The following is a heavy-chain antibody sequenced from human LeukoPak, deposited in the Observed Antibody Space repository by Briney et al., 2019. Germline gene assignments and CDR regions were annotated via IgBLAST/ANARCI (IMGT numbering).Heavy chain of an antibody. V-gene: IGHV4-34*01. J-gene: IGHJ5*02. D-gene: IGHD3-9*01. Sequence: SETLSLTCAVYGGSFSGYYWSWIRQPPRKGLEWIGEINHSGSTNYNPSLKSRVTISVDTSKNQFSLKLSSVTAADTAVYYCARQESMYYDILTGYYKSNWFDPWGQGTLVTVSS. CDR1: GGSFSGYY. CDR3: ARQESMYYDILTGYYKSNWFDP. CDR2: INHSGST.